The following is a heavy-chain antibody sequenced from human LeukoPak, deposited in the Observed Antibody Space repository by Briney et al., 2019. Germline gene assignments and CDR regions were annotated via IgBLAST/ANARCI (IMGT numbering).Heavy chain of an antibody. CDR3: ARANGVASSYYFDY. D-gene: IGHD2-15*01. CDR2: INNSGST. J-gene: IGHJ4*02. V-gene: IGHV4-34*01. Sequence: SETLSLTCAVYGGSFSGYYWSWIRQPPGKGLEWIGEINNSGSTNYNPSLKSRVTISVDTSKNQFSLKLSSVTAADTAVYYCARANGVASSYYFDYWGQGTLVTVSS. CDR1: GGSFSGYY.